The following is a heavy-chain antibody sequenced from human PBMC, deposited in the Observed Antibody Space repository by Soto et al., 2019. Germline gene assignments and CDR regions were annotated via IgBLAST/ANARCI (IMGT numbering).Heavy chain of an antibody. Sequence: AETLSLTCTVSGGSISSYYWSWIRQPPGKGLEWIGGIYYSGSTNYNPSLKSRVTISVDTSKNQFSLKLSSVTAADTAVYYCARDLWGYCGTDCYPLDVWGQGTTVTVSS. J-gene: IGHJ6*02. V-gene: IGHV4-59*12. D-gene: IGHD2-21*02. CDR3: ARDLWGYCGTDCYPLDV. CDR2: IYYSGST. CDR1: GGSISSYY.